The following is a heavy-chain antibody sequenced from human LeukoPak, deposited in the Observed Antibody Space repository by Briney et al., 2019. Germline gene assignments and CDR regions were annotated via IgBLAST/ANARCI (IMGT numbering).Heavy chain of an antibody. CDR2: IYTSGST. Sequence: SETLSLTCAVYGGSFSGYYWSWIRQPAGKGLEWIGRIYTSGSTNYNPSLKSRVTMSVDTSKNQFSLKLSSVTAADTAVYYCARALYYYDSSGYYPGYYFDYWGQGTLVTVSS. J-gene: IGHJ4*02. CDR3: ARALYYYDSSGYYPGYYFDY. V-gene: IGHV4-59*10. CDR1: GGSFSGYY. D-gene: IGHD3-22*01.